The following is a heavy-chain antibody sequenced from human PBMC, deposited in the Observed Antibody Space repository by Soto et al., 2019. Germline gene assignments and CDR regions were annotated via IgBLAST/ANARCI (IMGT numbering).Heavy chain of an antibody. J-gene: IGHJ4*02. Sequence: GGSLRLSCAASGFTFSDYYMSWIRQAPGKGLEWVSYISSSGSTIYYADSVKGRFTISRDNAKNSLYLQMNSLRAEDTAVYYCARVRASPRYSPGPGYFDYWGQGTLVTVSS. CDR1: GFTFSDYY. CDR2: ISSSGSTI. CDR3: ARVRASPRYSPGPGYFDY. D-gene: IGHD3-10*01. V-gene: IGHV3-11*01.